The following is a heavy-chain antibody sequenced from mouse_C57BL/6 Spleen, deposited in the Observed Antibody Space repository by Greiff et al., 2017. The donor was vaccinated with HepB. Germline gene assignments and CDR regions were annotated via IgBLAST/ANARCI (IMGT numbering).Heavy chain of an antibody. CDR2: IDPETGGT. J-gene: IGHJ3*01. V-gene: IGHV1-15*01. Sequence: VQGVESGAELVRPGASVTLSCKASGYTFTDYEMHWVKQTPVHGLEWIGAIDPETGGTAYNQKFKGKAILTADKSSSTAYMELRSLTSEDSAVYYCTRITTVVDSFAYWGQGTLVTVSA. CDR3: TRITTVVDSFAY. CDR1: GYTFTDYE. D-gene: IGHD1-1*01.